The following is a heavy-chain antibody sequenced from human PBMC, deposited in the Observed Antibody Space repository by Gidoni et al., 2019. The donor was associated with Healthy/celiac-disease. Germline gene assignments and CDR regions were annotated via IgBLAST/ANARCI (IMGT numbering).Heavy chain of an antibody. D-gene: IGHD6-13*01. CDR2: ISGSGGST. CDR1: GFTFSSYA. J-gene: IGHJ1*01. Sequence: EVQLLESGGGLVQPGGSLRPSCSASGFTFSSYAMRWVRQAPGKGLEWVSAISGSGGSTYYADSVKGRFTISRDNSKNTLYLQMNSLRAEDTAVYYCAKEGGIAAAGEYFQHWGQGTLVTVSS. V-gene: IGHV3-23*01. CDR3: AKEGGIAAAGEYFQH.